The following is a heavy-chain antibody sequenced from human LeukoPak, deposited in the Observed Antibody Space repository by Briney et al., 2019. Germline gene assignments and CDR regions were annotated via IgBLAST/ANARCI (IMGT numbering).Heavy chain of an antibody. CDR3: ARGCSSTSCYGFDY. Sequence: GWSLRLSCAASGFTVSCKYMSWVRQAPGKGLEWVSVIYSGGSTYYADSVKGRFTISRDNSKNTLYLQMNSLRAEDTAVYYCARGCSSTSCYGFDYWGQGTLVTVSS. V-gene: IGHV3-53*01. D-gene: IGHD2-2*01. J-gene: IGHJ4*02. CDR2: IYSGGST. CDR1: GFTVSCKY.